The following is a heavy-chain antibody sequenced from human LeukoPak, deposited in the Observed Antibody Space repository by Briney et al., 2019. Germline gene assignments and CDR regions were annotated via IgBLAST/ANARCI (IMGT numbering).Heavy chain of an antibody. CDR1: GGTFSSYA. CDR2: IIPIFGTA. Sequence: SVKVSCKASGGTFSSYAISWVRQAPGQGLEWMGGIIPIFGTANYAQKLQGRVTMTTDTSTSTAYMELRSLRSDDTAVYYCAREEDYFDYWGQGTLVTVSS. J-gene: IGHJ4*02. CDR3: AREEDYFDY. V-gene: IGHV1-69*05.